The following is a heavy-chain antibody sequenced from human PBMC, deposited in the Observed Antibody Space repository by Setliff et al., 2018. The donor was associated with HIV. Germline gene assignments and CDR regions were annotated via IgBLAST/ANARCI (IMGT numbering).Heavy chain of an antibody. J-gene: IGHJ3*02. CDR3: ARAEGRAVAGLRDAFDI. CDR2: TSAYNGNT. D-gene: IGHD6-19*01. Sequence: ASVKVSCKASSYTFTSYGISWVRQAPGQGLEWMGWTSAYNGNTNYAQKLQGRVTMTTDTSTSTAYMELRSLRSDDTAVYYCARAEGRAVAGLRDAFDIWGQGTMVTVS. CDR1: SYTFTSYG. V-gene: IGHV1-18*01.